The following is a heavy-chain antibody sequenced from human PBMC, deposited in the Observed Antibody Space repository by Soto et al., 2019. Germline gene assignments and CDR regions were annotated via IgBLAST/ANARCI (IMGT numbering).Heavy chain of an antibody. V-gene: IGHV1-8*01. Sequence: ASVKVSCKASGYTFTSYDINWVRQATGQGLEWMGWMNPNSGNTGYAQKFQGRVTMTRNTSISTAYMELSSLRSEDTAVYYCAINKGITIFEVVLSSFPDYWGQGTLVTVSS. D-gene: IGHD3-3*01. CDR1: GYTFTSYD. CDR3: AINKGITIFEVVLSSFPDY. CDR2: MNPNSGNT. J-gene: IGHJ4*02.